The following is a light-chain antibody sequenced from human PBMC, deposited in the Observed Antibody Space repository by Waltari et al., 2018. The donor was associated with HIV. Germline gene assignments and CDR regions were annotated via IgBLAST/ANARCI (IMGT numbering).Light chain of an antibody. V-gene: IGKV1-5*03. J-gene: IGKJ1*01. CDR1: QTVSNW. CDR2: KAS. CDR3: QQYSSYSWT. Sequence: DIQMTQSPSTLSTSVGDKITITCRASQTVSNWLACYQQRSGKAPKLLSYKASTLESGVPSRFSGSGSGTEFTLTISSLQPDDFATYYCQQYSSYSWTFGQGTKVEI.